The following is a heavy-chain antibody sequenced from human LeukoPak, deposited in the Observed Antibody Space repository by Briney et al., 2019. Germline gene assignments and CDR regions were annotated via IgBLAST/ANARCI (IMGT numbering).Heavy chain of an antibody. Sequence: APVKVSCKASGYTFTSYDINWVRQATGQGLEWMGWMNPNSGNTGYAQKFQGRVTMTRNTSISTAHMELSSLRSEDTAVYYCARAPKRYCSSTSCLRNPWFDPWGQGTLVTVSS. V-gene: IGHV1-8*01. CDR2: MNPNSGNT. CDR3: ARAPKRYCSSTSCLRNPWFDP. D-gene: IGHD2-2*01. CDR1: GYTFTSYD. J-gene: IGHJ5*02.